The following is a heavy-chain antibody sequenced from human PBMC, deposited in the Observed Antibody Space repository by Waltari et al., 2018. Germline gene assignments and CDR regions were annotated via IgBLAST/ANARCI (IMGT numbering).Heavy chain of an antibody. V-gene: IGHV4-59*01. D-gene: IGHD2-2*01. CDR1: GGSISSYY. CDR2: IYYSGST. Sequence: QVQLQESGPGLVQPSETLSLTCTVSGGSISSYYWSWIRPPPGKGLEWIGYIYYSGSTNYNPSLKSRVTISVDTSKNQFSLKLSSVTAADTAVYYCARASVECSSTSCLDYYYYYYMDVWGKGTTVTVSS. CDR3: ARASVECSSTSCLDYYYYYYMDV. J-gene: IGHJ6*03.